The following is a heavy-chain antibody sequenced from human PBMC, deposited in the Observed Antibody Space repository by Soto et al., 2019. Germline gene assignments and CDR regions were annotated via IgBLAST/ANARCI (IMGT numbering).Heavy chain of an antibody. CDR1: GGSINSGDSY. Sequence: QVQLQESGPGLVRPSQTLSLTCTVSGGSINSGDSYWNWIRQHPEKGLEWIGYINYRGSTFYNPSLKSRIIISVDTSKNQFSLSVSSVTAADTAVYYCARDAPGVAPYWGQGTLVTVSS. CDR3: ARDAPGVAPY. J-gene: IGHJ4*02. V-gene: IGHV4-31*03. D-gene: IGHD2-15*01. CDR2: INYRGST.